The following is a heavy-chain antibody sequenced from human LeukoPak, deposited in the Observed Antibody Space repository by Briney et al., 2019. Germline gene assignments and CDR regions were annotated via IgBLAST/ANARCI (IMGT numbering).Heavy chain of an antibody. CDR3: ASGVYYDILTGYLDY. V-gene: IGHV3-48*04. CDR1: GFTFSSYS. J-gene: IGHJ4*02. D-gene: IGHD3-9*01. Sequence: GGSLRLSCAASGFTFSSYSMNWVRQAPGKGLEWVSYISSSSSTIYYADSVKGRFTISRDNAKNSLYLQMNSLRAEDTAVYYCASGVYYDILTGYLDYWGQGTLVTVSS. CDR2: ISSSSSTI.